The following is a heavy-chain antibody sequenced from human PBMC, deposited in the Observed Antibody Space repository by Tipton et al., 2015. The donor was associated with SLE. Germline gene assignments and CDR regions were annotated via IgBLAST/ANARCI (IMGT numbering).Heavy chain of an antibody. Sequence: SLRLSCAASGFTFSSYAMSWVRQAPGKGLEWVSVIYSDGSKYYVDSVKGRFTGSRDESKNTLYLQMNSLRPEDTAVYYCASELMVGFDYWGQGTLVTVSS. CDR1: GFTFSSYA. CDR2: IYSDGSK. CDR3: ASELMVGFDY. V-gene: IGHV3-23*03. J-gene: IGHJ4*02. D-gene: IGHD2-8*01.